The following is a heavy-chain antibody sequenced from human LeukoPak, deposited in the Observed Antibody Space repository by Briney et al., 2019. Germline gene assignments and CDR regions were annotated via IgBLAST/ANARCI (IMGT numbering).Heavy chain of an antibody. Sequence: XSSYIYYADSVKGRSTISRDNAKNSLYLQMNSLRAEDTAVYYCARESSSGYSGYDPVAFDYWGQGTLVTVSS. J-gene: IGHJ4*02. D-gene: IGHD5-12*01. CDR2: XSSYI. CDR3: ARESSSGYSGYDPVAFDY. V-gene: IGHV3-21*01.